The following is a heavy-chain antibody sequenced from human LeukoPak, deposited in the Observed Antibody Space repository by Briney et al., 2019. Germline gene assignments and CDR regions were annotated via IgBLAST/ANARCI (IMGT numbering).Heavy chain of an antibody. J-gene: IGHJ4*02. CDR1: GYTFTGYY. V-gene: IGHV1-2*06. CDR3: ARGGPSARIFGGADY. D-gene: IGHD3-3*02. CDR2: INPNSGGT. Sequence: GASVKVSCKASGYTFTGYYMHWVRQAPGQGLEWMGRINPNSGGTNYAQKFQGRVTMTRDTSISTAYMELSRLRSDDTAVYYCARGGPSARIFGGADYWGQGTLVTVSS.